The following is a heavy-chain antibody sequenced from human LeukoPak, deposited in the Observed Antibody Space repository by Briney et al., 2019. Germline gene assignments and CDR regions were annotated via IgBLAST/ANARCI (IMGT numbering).Heavy chain of an antibody. V-gene: IGHV5-51*01. J-gene: IGHJ4*02. CDR3: ARATSPVRGVRFDY. CDR2: IFPRDSDT. CDR1: GYSFTNYW. D-gene: IGHD3-10*01. Sequence: GESLKISCKGSGYSFTNYWIGWVRQMPGKGLEWMVIIFPRDSDTRYSPSFQGQVTISADRSISTAYLQWTSLKAADTAMYYCARATSPVRGVRFDYWRQGILVTVSS.